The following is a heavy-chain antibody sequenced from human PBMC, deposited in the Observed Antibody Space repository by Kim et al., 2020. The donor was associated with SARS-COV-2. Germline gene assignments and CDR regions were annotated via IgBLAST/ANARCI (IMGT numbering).Heavy chain of an antibody. J-gene: IGHJ1*01. CDR3: ARDRIAVAGTKGPEYFQH. Sequence: KGRCTISRDNAKNSRYLQMNSLRAEDTAVYYCARDRIAVAGTKGPEYFQHWGQGTLVTVSS. D-gene: IGHD6-19*01. V-gene: IGHV3-11*01.